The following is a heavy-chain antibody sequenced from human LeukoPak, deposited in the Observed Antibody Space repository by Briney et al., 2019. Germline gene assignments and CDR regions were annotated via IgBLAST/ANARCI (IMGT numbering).Heavy chain of an antibody. D-gene: IGHD3-16*01. J-gene: IGHJ4*02. Sequence: SETLSLTCAVSGVSFSGYYWSWIRQPPGKGPEWIGEISHSGSTSYNPSLKNRVTISLDTSKNQFSLRLNFVTAADTAVYYCTRTSLGVPLEVWGQGNLVTVSS. CDR1: GVSFSGYY. CDR3: TRTSLGVPLEV. V-gene: IGHV4-34*01. CDR2: ISHSGST.